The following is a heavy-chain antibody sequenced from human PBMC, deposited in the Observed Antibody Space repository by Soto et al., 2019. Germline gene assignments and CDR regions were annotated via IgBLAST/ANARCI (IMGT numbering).Heavy chain of an antibody. J-gene: IGHJ1*01. D-gene: IGHD6-6*01. Sequence: PSETLSLTCAVYGGSFSGYYWSWIRQPPGKGLEWIGEINHSGSTNYNPSLKSRVTISVDTSKNQFSLKLSSVTAADTAVYYCARRLIRIAARRQPAEYFQHWGQGTLVTVSS. CDR2: INHSGST. CDR3: ARRLIRIAARRQPAEYFQH. CDR1: GGSFSGYY. V-gene: IGHV4-34*01.